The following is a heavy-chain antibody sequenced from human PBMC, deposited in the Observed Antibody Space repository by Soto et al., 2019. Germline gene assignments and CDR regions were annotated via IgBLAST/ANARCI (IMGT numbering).Heavy chain of an antibody. CDR1: GFTFSDYH. V-gene: IGHV3-11*01. CDR3: ARGTYRSKTDFDY. D-gene: IGHD6-13*01. CDR2: ISSSSGTI. J-gene: IGHJ4*02. Sequence: QVQLVESGGGLVKPGGSLRLSCAASGFTFSDYHMTWIRQAPGSGLEWVSYISSSSGTISYANSVKGRFTISRDNAQNSLYLQMTSLRAEDTAVYYCARGTYRSKTDFDYWGQGTLVTVSS.